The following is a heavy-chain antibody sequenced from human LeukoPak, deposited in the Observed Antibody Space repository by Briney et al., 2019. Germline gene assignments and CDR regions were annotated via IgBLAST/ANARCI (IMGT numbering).Heavy chain of an antibody. CDR2: INPNSGGT. CDR3: ARTLEGPYYDFDY. V-gene: IGHV1-2*02. Sequence: ASVKVSCKASGYTFTSYYMHWVRQAPGQGLEWMGWINPNSGGTNYAQKFQGRVTMTRDTSISTAYMELSRLRSDDTAVYYCARTLEGPYYDFDYWGQGTLVTVSS. J-gene: IGHJ4*02. CDR1: GYTFTSYY. D-gene: IGHD3-3*01.